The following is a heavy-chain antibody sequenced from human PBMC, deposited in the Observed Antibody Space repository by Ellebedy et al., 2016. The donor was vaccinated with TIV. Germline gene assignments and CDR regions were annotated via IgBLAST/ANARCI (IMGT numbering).Heavy chain of an antibody. CDR1: GFTFSSYA. Sequence: GESLKISXAASGFTFSSYAMSWVRQAPGKGLEWVSAISGSGGSTYYADSVKGRFTISRDNSKNTLYLQLNSLRAEDTAVYNCRGGLDYWGQGTLVTVSS. D-gene: IGHD3-10*01. CDR3: RGGLDY. J-gene: IGHJ4*02. V-gene: IGHV3-23*01. CDR2: ISGSGGST.